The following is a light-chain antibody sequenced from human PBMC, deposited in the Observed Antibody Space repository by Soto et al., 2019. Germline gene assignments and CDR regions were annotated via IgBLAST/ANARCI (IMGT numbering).Light chain of an antibody. CDR3: QQRSSWPLT. Sequence: EIVLTQSPATLSLSPGERATLSCRASQSVRNYLAWYQQKLGQPPRLLIYNASNRATGIPARFSGSGSGTDFTLTISSLEPEDFAVYYCQQRSSWPLTFGQGTRLEMK. J-gene: IGKJ5*01. CDR2: NAS. CDR1: QSVRNY. V-gene: IGKV3-11*01.